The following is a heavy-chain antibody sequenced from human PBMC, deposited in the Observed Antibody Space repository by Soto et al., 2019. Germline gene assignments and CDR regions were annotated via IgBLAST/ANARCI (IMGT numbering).Heavy chain of an antibody. CDR2: IYYSGST. Sequence: SETLSLTCTVSGGSISSGGYYWSWIRQHPGKGPEWIGYIYYSGSTYYNPSLKSRVTISVDTSKNQFSLKLSSVTAADTAVYYCAREDVVVVAAGGFGMDVWGQGTTVTVSS. D-gene: IGHD2-15*01. V-gene: IGHV4-31*03. CDR3: AREDVVVVAAGGFGMDV. CDR1: GGSISSGGYY. J-gene: IGHJ6*02.